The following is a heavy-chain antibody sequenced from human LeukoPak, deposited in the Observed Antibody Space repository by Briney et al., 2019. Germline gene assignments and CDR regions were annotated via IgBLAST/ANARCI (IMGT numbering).Heavy chain of an antibody. CDR3: ARADYRGVVTAISRLYSDY. V-gene: IGHV3-48*04. CDR2: ISSSSSTI. J-gene: IGHJ4*02. CDR1: GFTSGSYW. Sequence: PGGSLRLSCAASGFTSGSYWMHWVRQAPGKGLEWVSYISSSSSTIYYADSVKGRFTISRDNAKNSLYLQMNSLRAEDTAVYYCARADYRGVVTAISRLYSDYWGQGTLVTVSS. D-gene: IGHD2-21*02.